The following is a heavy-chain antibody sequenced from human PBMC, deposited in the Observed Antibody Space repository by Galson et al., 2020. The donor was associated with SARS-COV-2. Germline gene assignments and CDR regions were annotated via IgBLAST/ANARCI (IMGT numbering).Heavy chain of an antibody. Sequence: ASVKVSCETSGYTFTGHFIHWVRQAPGQGLEWVGWNDPKGGVTNYAQKFRGRVTVTRDTSSSTSYMELRSLTSDDTAVYYCAREMDDAFDIWGQGTLVTVSS. V-gene: IGHV1-2*02. CDR1: GYTFTGHF. CDR2: NDPKGGVT. D-gene: IGHD2-8*01. J-gene: IGHJ3*02. CDR3: AREMDDAFDI.